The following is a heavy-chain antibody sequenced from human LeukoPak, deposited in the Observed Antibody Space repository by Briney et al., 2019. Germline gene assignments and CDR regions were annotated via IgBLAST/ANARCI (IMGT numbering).Heavy chain of an antibody. V-gene: IGHV4-4*07. CDR3: ARGTGFGELLYGFDY. CDR1: GGSISSYY. D-gene: IGHD3-10*01. Sequence: SETLSLTCTVSGGSISSYYWSWIRQPAGKGLEWIGRIYTSGSTNYNPSLKSRVTISVDTSKNQFSLKLSSVTAADTAVYYCARGTGFGELLYGFDYWGQGTLVTVSS. CDR2: IYTSGST. J-gene: IGHJ4*02.